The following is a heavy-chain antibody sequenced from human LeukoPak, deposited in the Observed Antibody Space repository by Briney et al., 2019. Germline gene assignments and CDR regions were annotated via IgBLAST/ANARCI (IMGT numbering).Heavy chain of an antibody. CDR2: ISGSGGST. D-gene: IGHD6-13*01. V-gene: IGHV3-23*01. J-gene: IGHJ4*02. CDR3: AKDLQSSWYVHYFDY. CDR1: GFTFSSYA. Sequence: GGSLRLSCAASGFTFSSYAMSWVSQAPGKGLEWVSAISGSGGSTYYADSVKGRFTISRDNSKNTLYLQMNSLRAEDTAVYYCAKDLQSSWYVHYFDYWGQGTLVTVSS.